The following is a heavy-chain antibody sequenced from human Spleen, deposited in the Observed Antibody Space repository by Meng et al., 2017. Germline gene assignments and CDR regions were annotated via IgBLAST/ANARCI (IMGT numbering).Heavy chain of an antibody. D-gene: IGHD2-21*02. CDR3: ARETLSVVTTWGFDY. CDR1: GFTFSGYA. V-gene: IGHV3-30*04. Sequence: GESLKISCAASGFTFSGYAIHWVRQAPGKGLEWVAVISYDGSNKKYSDFVKGRFTISRDNSRNTLYLQMNSLRTEDTAVYYCARETLSVVTTWGFDYWGQGTLVTFAS. J-gene: IGHJ4*02. CDR2: ISYDGSNK.